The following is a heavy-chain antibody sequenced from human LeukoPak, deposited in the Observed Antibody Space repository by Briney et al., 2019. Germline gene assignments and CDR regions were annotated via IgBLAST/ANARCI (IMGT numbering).Heavy chain of an antibody. J-gene: IGHJ4*02. CDR2: ISWNSGSM. CDR1: GFTFDDYA. CDR3: ARDNNGGY. Sequence: SLRLSCAASGFTFDDYAMHWVRQAPGKGLEWVSGISWNSGSMDYADSVKGRFTISRDNAKNSLYLQMNSLRTEDTAVYYCARDNNGGYWGQGTLVTVSS. D-gene: IGHD2-8*01. V-gene: IGHV3-9*01.